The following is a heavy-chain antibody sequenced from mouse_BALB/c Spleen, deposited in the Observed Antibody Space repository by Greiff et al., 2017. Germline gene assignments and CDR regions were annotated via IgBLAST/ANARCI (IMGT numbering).Heavy chain of an antibody. CDR2: ISSGGST. Sequence: EVKLVESGGGLVKPGGSLKLSCAASGFTFSSYAMSWVRQTPEKRLEWVASISSGGSTYYPDSVKGRFTISRDNARNILYLQMSSLRSEDTAMYYCARGPLNYGSSFAYWGQGTLVTVSA. J-gene: IGHJ3*01. CDR3: ARGPLNYGSSFAY. V-gene: IGHV5-6-5*01. D-gene: IGHD1-1*01. CDR1: GFTFSSYA.